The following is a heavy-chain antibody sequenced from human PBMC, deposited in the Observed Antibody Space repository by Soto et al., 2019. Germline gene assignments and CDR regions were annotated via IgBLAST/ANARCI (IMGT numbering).Heavy chain of an antibody. CDR3: ARGGVSTRTFDY. Sequence: ASVKVSCKASGYTFTSYYMHWVRQAPGQGLEWMGIINPSGGSTSYAQKFQGRVTMTRDTSTSTVYMELSSLRSEDTAMYYCARGGVSTRTFDYWGQGTPVTISS. CDR1: GYTFTSYY. CDR2: INPSGGST. D-gene: IGHD3-3*01. J-gene: IGHJ4*02. V-gene: IGHV1-46*01.